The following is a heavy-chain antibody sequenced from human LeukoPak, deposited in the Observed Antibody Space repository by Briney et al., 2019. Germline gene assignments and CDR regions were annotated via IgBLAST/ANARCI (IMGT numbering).Heavy chain of an antibody. CDR3: VRGCSSTSCYPFDY. CDR1: GFTFSDYW. J-gene: IGHJ4*02. D-gene: IGHD2-2*01. Sequence: GGSLRLSCAASGFTFSDYWMHWFRQAPGKGLVRVSRINYDGSTNYADSVKGRFTISRDNARNTIYMQMNSLRAEDTAVYYCVRGCSSTSCYPFDYWGQGTLVTVSS. CDR2: INYDGST. V-gene: IGHV3-74*01.